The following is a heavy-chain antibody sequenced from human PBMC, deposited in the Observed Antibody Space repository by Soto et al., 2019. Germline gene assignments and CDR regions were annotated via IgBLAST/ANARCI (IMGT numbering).Heavy chain of an antibody. D-gene: IGHD6-19*01. CDR1: GFTFSNYA. Sequence: EVQLLESGGDLAQPGGSLSLICAASGFTFSNYAMTWVRQSPGKGLEWVSTITSAGSTFYGDTVKGRFTISRDNSKSTLYLQMTSLGAEDTAVYYCAKTDKFHSQSSGWANRFDSWGQGTLVTVSS. J-gene: IGHJ4*02. CDR3: AKTDKFHSQSSGWANRFDS. V-gene: IGHV3-23*01. CDR2: ITSAGST.